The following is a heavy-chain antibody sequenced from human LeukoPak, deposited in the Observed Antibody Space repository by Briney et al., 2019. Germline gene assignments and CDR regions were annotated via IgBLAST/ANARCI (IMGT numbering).Heavy chain of an antibody. J-gene: IGHJ4*02. D-gene: IGHD6-13*01. Sequence: GASVKVSCKASGYTFTSCGISWVRQAPGQGLEWMGWISAYNGNTNYAQKLQGRVTMTTDTSTSTAYMELRSLRSDDTAVYYCARDAGSIAAAGSLSDYWGQGTLVTVSS. CDR1: GYTFTSCG. CDR2: ISAYNGNT. CDR3: ARDAGSIAAAGSLSDY. V-gene: IGHV1-18*01.